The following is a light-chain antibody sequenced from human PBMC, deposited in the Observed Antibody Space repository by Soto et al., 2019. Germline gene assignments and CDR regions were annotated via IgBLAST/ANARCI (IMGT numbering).Light chain of an antibody. V-gene: IGLV1-47*01. CDR3: AAGDDSLRAWV. J-gene: IGLJ3*02. CDR2: RSS. CDR1: SSNIGSNY. Sequence: QSVLTQPPSASGTPGQRVTISCSGSSSNIGSNYVYWYQQLPGTAPKLLIYRSSLRPSGVPDRFSGSKSGTSDSLAISGLRSEDEADYYCAAGDDSLRAWVFGGGTKLTVL.